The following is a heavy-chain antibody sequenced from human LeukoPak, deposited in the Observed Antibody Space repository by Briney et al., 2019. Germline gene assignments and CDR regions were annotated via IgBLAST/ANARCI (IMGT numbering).Heavy chain of an antibody. D-gene: IGHD3-9*01. J-gene: IGHJ4*02. V-gene: IGHV3-23*01. CDR1: GFTFSSYA. Sequence: GGSLRLSCAASGFTFSSYAMSWVRQAPGKGLEWVSAISGSGGSTYYADSVKGRFTISRDNSKNTLYLQKNSLRAEDTAVYYCAKDLQLRYFDWLNNYFDYWGQGTLVTVSS. CDR3: AKDLQLRYFDWLNNYFDY. CDR2: ISGSGGST.